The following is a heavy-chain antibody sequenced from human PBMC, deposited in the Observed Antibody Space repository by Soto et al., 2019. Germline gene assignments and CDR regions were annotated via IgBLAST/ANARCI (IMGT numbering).Heavy chain of an antibody. Sequence: GGSLRLSCAASGFTFSSYGMHWVRQAPGKGLEWVAVIYDGSNKYYADSVKGRFTISRDNSKNTLYLQMNSLRAEDTAVYFCARDWRDGYNHGPDYWGQGSLVTVSS. J-gene: IGHJ4*02. D-gene: IGHD5-12*01. V-gene: IGHV3-30*03. CDR2: IYDGSNK. CDR3: ARDWRDGYNHGPDY. CDR1: GFTFSSYG.